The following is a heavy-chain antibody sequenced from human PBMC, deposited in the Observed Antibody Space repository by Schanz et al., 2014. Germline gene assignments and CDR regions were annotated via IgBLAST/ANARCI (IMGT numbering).Heavy chain of an antibody. CDR3: AKSQGSSFDS. V-gene: IGHV3-23*04. Sequence: EVQLVQSGGGLVPPGGSLRLSCAASGFNFSDYAMCWLRQAPGKGLEWVSVIGVDGTTTYYADSVKGRFTISRDNSKSTLYLQMSSLRDEDTAVYSCAKSQGSSFDSWGQGTLVTVSS. D-gene: IGHD6-13*01. CDR2: IGVDGTTT. CDR1: GFNFSDYA. J-gene: IGHJ4*02.